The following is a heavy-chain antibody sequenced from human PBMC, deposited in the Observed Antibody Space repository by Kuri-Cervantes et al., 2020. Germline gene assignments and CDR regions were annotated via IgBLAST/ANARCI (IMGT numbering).Heavy chain of an antibody. CDR2: INSDGSST. D-gene: IGHD2-21*01. CDR1: GFTFSSYW. V-gene: IGHV3-74*01. CDR3: ARECGGHPNYFDY. J-gene: IGHJ4*02. Sequence: LSLTCAASGFTFSSYWMHWVRQAPGKGLVWVSRINSDGSSTSYADSVKGRFTISRDNAKNTLYLQMNSLRAEDTAVYYCARECGGHPNYFDYWGQGTLVTVSS.